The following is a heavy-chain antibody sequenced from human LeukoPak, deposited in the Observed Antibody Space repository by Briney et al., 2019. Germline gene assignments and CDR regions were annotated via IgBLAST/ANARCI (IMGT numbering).Heavy chain of an antibody. Sequence: GGSLRLSCAASGFTFSTYEMDWVRQAPGKELEWVSYISSRGSSIYYADSVKGRFIISRDNSKNTVYLQMNSLRADDTAVYYCAKDLRGEDHSSWFSDWGQGTLVTVSS. V-gene: IGHV3-48*03. CDR1: GFTFSTYE. CDR2: ISSRGSSI. D-gene: IGHD6-13*01. CDR3: AKDLRGEDHSSWFSD. J-gene: IGHJ4*02.